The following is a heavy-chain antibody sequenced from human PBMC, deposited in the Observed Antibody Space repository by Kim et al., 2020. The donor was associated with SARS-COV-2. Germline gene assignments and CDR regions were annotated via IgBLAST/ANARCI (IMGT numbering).Heavy chain of an antibody. Sequence: GGSLRLSCAASGFTFSSYAMHRVRQAPGKGLEWVAVISYDGSNKYYADSVKGRFTISRDNSKNTLYLQMNSLRAEDTAVYYCARDMPNDYGGNSVSLHFDYWGQGTLVTVSS. CDR3: ARDMPNDYGGNSVSLHFDY. V-gene: IGHV3-30-3*01. D-gene: IGHD4-17*01. J-gene: IGHJ4*02. CDR2: ISYDGSNK. CDR1: GFTFSSYA.